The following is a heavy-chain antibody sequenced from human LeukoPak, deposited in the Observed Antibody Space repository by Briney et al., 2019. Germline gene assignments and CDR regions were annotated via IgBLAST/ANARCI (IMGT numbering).Heavy chain of an antibody. CDR3: ARYRRYSSTDLDAFDI. V-gene: IGHV3-23*01. CDR1: GFTFSTYS. D-gene: IGHD6-13*01. CDR2: ISGSGGST. J-gene: IGHJ3*02. Sequence: GGSLRLSCAASGFTFSTYSMSWVRQAPGKGLEWVSAISGSGGSTYYADSVKGRFTISRDNSKNTLYLQMNSLRAEDTAVYYCARYRRYSSTDLDAFDIWGQGTMVTVSS.